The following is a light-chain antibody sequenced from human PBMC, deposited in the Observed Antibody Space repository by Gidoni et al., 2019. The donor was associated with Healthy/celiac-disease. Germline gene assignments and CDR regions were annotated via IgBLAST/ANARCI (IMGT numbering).Light chain of an antibody. CDR1: QSVSSN. Sequence: EIVMTQSPATLYVSPGERATLSCRASQSVSSNLAWYQQKPGQAPRLLIYGASTRATGIPARFSGSGSGTEFTLTISSLQSEDFAVYYCQQYNNWPYTFGQGTKLAIQ. J-gene: IGKJ2*01. V-gene: IGKV3-15*01. CDR2: GAS. CDR3: QQYNNWPYT.